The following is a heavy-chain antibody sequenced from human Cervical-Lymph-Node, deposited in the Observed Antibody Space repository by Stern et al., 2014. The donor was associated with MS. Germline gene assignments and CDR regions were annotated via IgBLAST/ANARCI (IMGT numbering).Heavy chain of an antibody. CDR2: IYWDDDK. CDR1: GFSLSTHGVG. J-gene: IGHJ4*02. Sequence: QVTLKESGPTLVKPTQTLTLTCTFSGFSLSTHGVGVGWIRQPPGKALEWLALIYWDDDKRYSPSLKSRLTITKDTSKNQVVLTVTNMDPVDTATYYCAHSKGVGMVFDYWGQGTLVTVSS. CDR3: AHSKGVGMVFDY. D-gene: IGHD5-24*01. V-gene: IGHV2-5*02.